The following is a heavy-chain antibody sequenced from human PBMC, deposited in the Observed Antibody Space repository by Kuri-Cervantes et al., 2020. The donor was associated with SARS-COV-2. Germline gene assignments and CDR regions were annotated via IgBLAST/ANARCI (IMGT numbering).Heavy chain of an antibody. CDR2: INQSGST. CDR3: ARGATDISLVLVVTTGAAHYFDH. D-gene: IGHD5-12*01. J-gene: IGHJ4*02. V-gene: IGHV4-34*01. Sequence: SETLSLTCAVFGVPLNTYSWTWIRQSPGKGLEWIGEINQSGSTNYNPSLKSRVTISPDTSKNQFSLKLSSVTAVDTAVYYCARGATDISLVLVVTTGAAHYFDHWGRGTLVTVSS. CDR1: GVPLNTYS.